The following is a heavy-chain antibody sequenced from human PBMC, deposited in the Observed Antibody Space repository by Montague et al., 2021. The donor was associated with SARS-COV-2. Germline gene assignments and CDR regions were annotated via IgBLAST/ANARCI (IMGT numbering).Heavy chain of an antibody. CDR2: ISSSSSYI. Sequence: SLRLSCAASGFTFSSYSMNWVRQAPGKGLEWVSSISSSSSYIYXXXSXXXRFXISRDNAKNSLYLQMNSLRAEDTAVYYCARDPRAAWYYYDSSGYPRGDYWGQGTLVTVSS. CDR1: GFTFSSYS. D-gene: IGHD3-22*01. CDR3: ARDPRAAWYYYDSSGYPRGDY. J-gene: IGHJ4*02. V-gene: IGHV3-21*04.